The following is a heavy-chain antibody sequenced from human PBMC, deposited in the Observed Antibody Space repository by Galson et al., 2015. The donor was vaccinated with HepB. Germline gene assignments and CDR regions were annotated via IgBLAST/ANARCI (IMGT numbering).Heavy chain of an antibody. Sequence: SLRLSCAASGFTFSYYEMNWVRQAPGKGLEWISFITSSGRTIYYADSVKGRFTISRDNAKNSLYLQMNSLRAEDTAVYYCARAGPRCGGDCYPPDYWGQGTLVTVSS. V-gene: IGHV3-48*03. CDR3: ARAGPRCGGDCYPPDY. CDR2: ITSSGRTI. D-gene: IGHD2-21*02. CDR1: GFTFSYYE. J-gene: IGHJ4*02.